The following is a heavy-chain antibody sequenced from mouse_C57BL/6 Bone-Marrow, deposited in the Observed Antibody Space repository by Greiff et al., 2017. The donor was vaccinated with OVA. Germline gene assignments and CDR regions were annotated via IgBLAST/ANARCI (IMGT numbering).Heavy chain of an antibody. J-gene: IGHJ4*01. CDR1: GYTFTSYT. CDR2: INPSSGYT. V-gene: IGHV1-4*01. D-gene: IGHD1-1*01. CDR3: ARCYYSSILYAMDY. Sequence: QVQLQQSGAELVRPGASVKMSCKASGYTFTSYTMHWVKQRPGQGLEWIGYINPSSGYTKYNQKIKDKATLTADKSSSTAYMHLSSLTSDDSAVYYCARCYYSSILYAMDYWGQGTSVTVAS.